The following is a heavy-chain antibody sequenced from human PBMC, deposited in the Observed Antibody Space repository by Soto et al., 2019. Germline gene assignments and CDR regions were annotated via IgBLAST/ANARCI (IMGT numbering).Heavy chain of an antibody. J-gene: IGHJ4*02. D-gene: IGHD1-26*01. CDR3: ARVTDRVGATPRVYFDY. CDR2: IIPIFGTA. CDR1: GGTFSSYA. Sequence: SVKVSCKASGGTFSSYAISWVRQAPGQGLEWMGGIIPIFGTANYAQKFQGRVTITADESTSTAYMELSSLRSEDTAVYYCARVTDRVGATPRVYFDYWGQGTLVTVSS. V-gene: IGHV1-69*13.